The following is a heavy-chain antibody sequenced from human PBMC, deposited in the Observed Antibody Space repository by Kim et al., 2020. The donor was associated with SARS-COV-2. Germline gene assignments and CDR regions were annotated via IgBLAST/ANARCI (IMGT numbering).Heavy chain of an antibody. J-gene: IGHJ4*02. V-gene: IGHV4-59*13. Sequence: SETLSLTCTVSGGSITGNYWSWIRQPPGKGPEWIGYIHYSGSTKNNVSLKSRVTMSMDTSKNQFSLRLSSVTAADTAFYYCARMTLSENYFFDQWGQG. CDR3: ARMTLSENYFFDQ. CDR2: IHYSGST. CDR1: GGSITGNY. D-gene: IGHD1-26*01.